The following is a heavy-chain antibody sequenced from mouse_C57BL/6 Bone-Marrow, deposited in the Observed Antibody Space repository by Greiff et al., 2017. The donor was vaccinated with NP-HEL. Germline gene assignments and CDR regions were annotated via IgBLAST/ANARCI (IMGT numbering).Heavy chain of an antibody. Sequence: EVKLVESGGDLVKPGGSLKLSCAASGFTFSSYGMSWVRQTPDQRLEWVATISSGGSYTYYPGRVKGRFTISRDNAKNTLYLQMSSLKSEDTAMYYCARHSFFLAYWGQGTLVTVSA. CDR2: ISSGGSYT. CDR1: GFTFSSYG. V-gene: IGHV5-6*01. CDR3: ARHSFFLAY. J-gene: IGHJ3*01.